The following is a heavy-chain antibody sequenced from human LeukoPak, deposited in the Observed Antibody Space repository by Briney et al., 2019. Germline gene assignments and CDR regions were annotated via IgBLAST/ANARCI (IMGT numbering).Heavy chain of an antibody. Sequence: GGSLRLSCAASGFTVSSNCMSWGRQAPGKGLEWVAVIYGGGSTYYAEPVKGRFTISRDKSKNSLYLQIISLRAEDTAVYYCARIGAGSSRDYWGQGTLVTVSS. CDR2: IYGGGST. D-gene: IGHD6-13*01. V-gene: IGHV3-53*01. CDR1: GFTVSSNC. J-gene: IGHJ4*02. CDR3: ARIGAGSSRDY.